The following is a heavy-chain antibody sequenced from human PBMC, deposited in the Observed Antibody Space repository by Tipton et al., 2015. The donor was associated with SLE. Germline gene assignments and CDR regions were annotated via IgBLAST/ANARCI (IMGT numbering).Heavy chain of an antibody. CDR1: GFTFSSYA. CDR3: ARVTGSSWPDAFDI. Sequence: QLVQSGGGVVQPGRSLRLSCAASGFTFSSYAMHWVRQAPGKGLEWVAVISYDGSNKYYADSVKGRFTISRDNSKNTLYLQMNSLRAEDTAVYYCARVTGSSWPDAFDIWGQGTMVTVSS. V-gene: IGHV3-30-3*01. CDR2: ISYDGSNK. J-gene: IGHJ3*02. D-gene: IGHD6-13*01.